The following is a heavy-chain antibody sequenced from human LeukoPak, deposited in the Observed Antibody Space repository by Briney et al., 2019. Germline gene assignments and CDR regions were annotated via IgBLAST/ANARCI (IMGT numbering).Heavy chain of an antibody. V-gene: IGHV3-20*04. J-gene: IGHJ1*01. Sequence: GGSLRLSCAASGFTFDEYGMSWVRQAPGKGLEWVSGISLNGGRRGYADSVKGRFTISRDNTKNSLYLKMNSLRVEDTALYYCVRSITMFQHWGQGTLVTVSS. CDR3: VRSITMFQH. CDR1: GFTFDEYG. CDR2: ISLNGGRR. D-gene: IGHD3-10*01.